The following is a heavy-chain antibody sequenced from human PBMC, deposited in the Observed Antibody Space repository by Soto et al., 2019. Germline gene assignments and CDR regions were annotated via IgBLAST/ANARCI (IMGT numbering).Heavy chain of an antibody. Sequence: GVPLRISCSASGVTFKSYAMSWVRQAPGKGLEGVSAISGSGGSTYYADSVKGRFTLSRDNSKNTLYLQMHSLRAEDTAVYYCAKDSTGGDIVATISRYYGMDVWGQGTTVTVSS. V-gene: IGHV3-23*01. CDR1: GVTFKSYA. CDR2: ISGSGGST. CDR3: AKDSTGGDIVATISRYYGMDV. J-gene: IGHJ6*02. D-gene: IGHD5-12*01.